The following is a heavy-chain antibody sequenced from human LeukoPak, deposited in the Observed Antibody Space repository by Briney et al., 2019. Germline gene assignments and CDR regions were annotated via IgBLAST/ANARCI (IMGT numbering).Heavy chain of an antibody. CDR2: IIPIFGTA. CDR3: ARWLGSSGWYGDAFDI. CDR1: GGTFSSYA. J-gene: IGHJ3*02. D-gene: IGHD6-19*01. V-gene: IGHV1-69*13. Sequence: SVKVSCKASGGTFSSYAISWVRQAPGQGLEWMGGIIPIFGTANYAQKFQGRATITADESTSTAYMELSSLRSEDTAVYYCARWLGSSGWYGDAFDIWGQGTMVTVSS.